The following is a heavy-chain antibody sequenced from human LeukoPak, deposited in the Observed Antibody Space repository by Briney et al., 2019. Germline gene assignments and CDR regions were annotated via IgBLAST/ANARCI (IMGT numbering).Heavy chain of an antibody. J-gene: IGHJ5*02. CDR1: GGSFSGYY. Sequence: SETLSLTCAVYGGSFSGYYWSWIRQPPGKGLEWIGETNHSGSTNYNPSLKSRVTISVDTSKNQFSLKLSSVTAADTAVYYCARALWFGESSQPWGQGTLVTVSS. V-gene: IGHV4-34*01. CDR3: ARALWFGESSQP. D-gene: IGHD3-10*01. CDR2: TNHSGST.